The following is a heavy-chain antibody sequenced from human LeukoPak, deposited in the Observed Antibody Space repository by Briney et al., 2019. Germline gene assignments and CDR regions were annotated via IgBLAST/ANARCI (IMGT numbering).Heavy chain of an antibody. V-gene: IGHV3-9*01. CDR1: GFTFDDYA. CDR2: ISWNSGSI. Sequence: GGSLRLSCAASGFTFDDYAMHWVRQAPGKGLEWVSGISWNSGSIGYADSVKGRFTISRDNSKNTLYLQMNSLRAEDTAVYYCAKGHYATIVRGDPFDYWGQGTLVTVSS. CDR3: AKGHYATIVRGDPFDY. J-gene: IGHJ4*02. D-gene: IGHD3-10*01.